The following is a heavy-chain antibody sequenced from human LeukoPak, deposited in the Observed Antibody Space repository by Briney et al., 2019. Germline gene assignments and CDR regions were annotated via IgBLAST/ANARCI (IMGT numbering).Heavy chain of an antibody. D-gene: IGHD2-2*01. J-gene: IGHJ5*02. V-gene: IGHV4-34*01. CDR2: INHSGST. CDR3: ARGIIVVVPAAGGNWFDP. Sequence: PSETLSLTCAVYGGSFSGYYWSWIRQPPGKGLEWIGEINHSGSTNYNPSLKSRVTISVDTSKNRFSLKLSSVTAADTAVYYCARGIIVVVPAAGGNWFDPWGQGTLVTVSS. CDR1: GGSFSGYY.